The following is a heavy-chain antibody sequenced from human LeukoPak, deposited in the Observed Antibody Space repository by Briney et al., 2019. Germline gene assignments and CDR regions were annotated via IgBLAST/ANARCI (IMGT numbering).Heavy chain of an antibody. D-gene: IGHD3-10*01. J-gene: IGHJ4*02. Sequence: GGSLRLSCEASGYSFSNHEMNWVRQAPGKGLEWLSYINSGGTTKYYADSVKSRFTISRDNAKNSLYLQMNSLRADDTAVYYCARDRPRSDSYYVFDYWGQGNLVIVSS. V-gene: IGHV3-48*03. CDR2: INSGGTTK. CDR3: ARDRPRSDSYYVFDY. CDR1: GYSFSNHE.